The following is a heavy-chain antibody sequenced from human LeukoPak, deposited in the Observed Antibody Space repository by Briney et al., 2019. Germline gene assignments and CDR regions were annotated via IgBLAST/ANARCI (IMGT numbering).Heavy chain of an antibody. CDR2: IYYSGST. CDR3: ARGGYSSSWSLGMDV. V-gene: IGHV4-59*12. J-gene: IGHJ6*02. D-gene: IGHD6-13*01. Sequence: SETLSLTCTVSGGSISSYYWTWIRQTPGKELEWIGYIYYSGSTNYNPSLKSRVSISVDTSRNQLPLMPTSVTAADTAVYYCARGGYSSSWSLGMDVWGQGTTVTVSS. CDR1: GGSISSYY.